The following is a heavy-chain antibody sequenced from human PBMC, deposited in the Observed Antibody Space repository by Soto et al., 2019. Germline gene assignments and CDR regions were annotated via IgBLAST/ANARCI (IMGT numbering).Heavy chain of an antibody. D-gene: IGHD2-2*01. V-gene: IGHV4-31*03. Sequence: QVQLQESGPGLVKPSQTLSLTCTVSGGSISSGGYYWSRISQHPGKGLEWMGYIYYSGSTYYNPSLKSRVTISVDTSKNQFSLKLSSVTAADTAVYYCAISSTSANYFDYWGQGTLVTVSS. CDR3: AISSTSANYFDY. CDR2: IYYSGST. CDR1: GGSISSGGYY. J-gene: IGHJ4*02.